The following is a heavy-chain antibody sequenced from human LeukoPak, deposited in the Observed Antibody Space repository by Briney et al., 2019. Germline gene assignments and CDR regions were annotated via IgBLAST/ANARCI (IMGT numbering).Heavy chain of an antibody. Sequence: ASVKVSCKASGYTFTSYYMHWVRQAPGQGLEWMGIINPSGGSTSYAQKFQGRVTITRNTSISTVYMELSSLRSEDTAVYYCAREVRGAKDSFDIWGQGTMVTVSS. V-gene: IGHV1-46*01. D-gene: IGHD3-10*01. CDR1: GYTFTSYY. CDR2: INPSGGST. CDR3: AREVRGAKDSFDI. J-gene: IGHJ3*02.